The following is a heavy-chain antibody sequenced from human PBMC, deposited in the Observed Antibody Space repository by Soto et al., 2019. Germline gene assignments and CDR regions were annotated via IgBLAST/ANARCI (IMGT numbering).Heavy chain of an antibody. V-gene: IGHV3-30*04. CDR2: ISYDGTNK. Sequence: QVQLVQSGGGVVQPGTSLRLSCAASGFIFSDYVMYWFRQTPGKGLEWMAVISYDGTNKHYANSVKGRFFICRVNSNRSLYLPMSSLRPEDSAIYYGVRDNTGLYQGASDVWGRGTMVAVSS. J-gene: IGHJ3*01. D-gene: IGHD2-2*01. CDR3: VRDNTGLYQGASDV. CDR1: GFIFSDYV.